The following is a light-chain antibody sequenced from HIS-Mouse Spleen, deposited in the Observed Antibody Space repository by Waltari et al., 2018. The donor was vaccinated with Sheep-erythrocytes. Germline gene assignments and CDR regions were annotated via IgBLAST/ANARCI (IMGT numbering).Light chain of an antibody. CDR3: CSYAGSSTPWV. J-gene: IGLJ3*02. Sequence: QSALTQPASVSGSPGPSITISCTGTSSDVGRYNLVPWYQQHPGKAPKLMIYEGSKRPSGVSNRFSGSKSGNTASLTISGLQAEDEADYYCCSYAGSSTPWVFGGGTKLTVL. CDR2: EGS. V-gene: IGLV2-23*01. CDR1: SSDVGRYNL.